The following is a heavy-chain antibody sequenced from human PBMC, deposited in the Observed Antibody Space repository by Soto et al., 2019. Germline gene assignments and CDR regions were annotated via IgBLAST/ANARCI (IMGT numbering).Heavy chain of an antibody. D-gene: IGHD6-19*01. Sequence: GASVKVSCKASGGTFSSYAISWVRQAPGQGLEWMGGIIPIFGTANYAQKFQGRVTITADESTSTACMELSSLRSEDTAVYYCARGAAVAGSNYYYGMDVWGQGTTVTAP. V-gene: IGHV1-69*13. J-gene: IGHJ6*02. CDR1: GGTFSSYA. CDR2: IIPIFGTA. CDR3: ARGAAVAGSNYYYGMDV.